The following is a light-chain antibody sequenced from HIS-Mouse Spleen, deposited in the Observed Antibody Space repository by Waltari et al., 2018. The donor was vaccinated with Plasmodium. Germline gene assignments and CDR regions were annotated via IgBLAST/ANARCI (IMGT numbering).Light chain of an antibody. V-gene: IGKV1-17*03. J-gene: IGKJ1*01. Sequence: DIQMTESPTAMSAAVGERGNITRRASQGSSKYLAWFQQKPGKVPKRLIYAASSLQSGVPSRFSGSGSGTDFTLTISSLQPEDFATYYCLQHNSYPRTFGQGTKVEIK. CDR3: LQHNSYPRT. CDR2: AAS. CDR1: QGSSKY.